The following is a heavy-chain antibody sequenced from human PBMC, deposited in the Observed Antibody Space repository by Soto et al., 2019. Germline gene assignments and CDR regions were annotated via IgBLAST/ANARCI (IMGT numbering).Heavy chain of an antibody. V-gene: IGHV4-59*01. CDR2: IYFSGST. D-gene: IGHD1-1*01. CDR3: ARGDWNDVDY. J-gene: IGHJ4*02. Sequence: PSETLSLTCTVSGGSISSYYWSWIRQPPGKGLEWIGYIYFSGSTNYNPSLKSRVTILVDTSKNQFSLKLRSVTAADTAVYYCARGDWNDVDYWGQGTLVTVSS. CDR1: GGSISSYY.